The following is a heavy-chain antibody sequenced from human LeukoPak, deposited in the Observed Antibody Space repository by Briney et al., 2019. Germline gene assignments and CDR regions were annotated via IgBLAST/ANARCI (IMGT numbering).Heavy chain of an antibody. Sequence: PSETLSLTCTVSGGSISSYYWSWIRQPPGKGLEWIGYLYHSGSTNYNPSLKSRVTISVDTSKNQFSLKLSSVTAADTAVYYCARFGIAAAVDYWGQGTLVTVSS. D-gene: IGHD6-13*01. V-gene: IGHV4-59*08. CDR1: GGSISSYY. CDR3: ARFGIAAAVDY. CDR2: LYHSGST. J-gene: IGHJ4*02.